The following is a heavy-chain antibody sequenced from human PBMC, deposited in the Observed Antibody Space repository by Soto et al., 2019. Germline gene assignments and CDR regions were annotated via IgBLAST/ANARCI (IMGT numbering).Heavy chain of an antibody. CDR3: AVYSSSSYYYYYYMDV. J-gene: IGHJ6*03. CDR2: INHSGST. V-gene: IGHV4-34*01. CDR1: GGSFSGYY. D-gene: IGHD6-6*01. Sequence: SETLSLTCAVYGGSFSGYYWSWIRQPPGKGLEWIGEINHSGSTNYNPSLKSRVTISVDTSKNQFSLKLSSVTAADTAVYYCAVYSSSSYYYYYYMDVWGKGTTVTVSS.